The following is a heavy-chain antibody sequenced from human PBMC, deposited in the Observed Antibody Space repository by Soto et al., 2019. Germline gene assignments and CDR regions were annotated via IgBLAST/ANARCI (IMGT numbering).Heavy chain of an antibody. J-gene: IGHJ5*02. Sequence: KPSETLSLTCTVSGGSISSYYWSWIRQPPGKGLEWIGYIYYSGSTNYNPSLKSRVTISVDTSKNQFSLKLSSVTAADTAVYYRARDFWSGYNNWFDPWGQGTLVTVSS. V-gene: IGHV4-59*01. CDR3: ARDFWSGYNNWFDP. CDR1: GGSISSYY. CDR2: IYYSGST. D-gene: IGHD3-3*01.